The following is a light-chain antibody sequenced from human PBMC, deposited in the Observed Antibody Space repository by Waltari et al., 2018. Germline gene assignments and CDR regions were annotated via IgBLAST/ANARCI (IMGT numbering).Light chain of an antibody. CDR3: QSYDSSNLGLYV. J-gene: IGLJ1*01. CDR1: SGSIASNF. CDR2: ESN. V-gene: IGLV6-57*04. Sequence: NFILTQPHSVSESPGKTVTISCTRSSGSIASNFVQWSHQRPGSAPTIVIYESNQRPSAVPDRFSGSIDSSSNSASLTISGLMIEDEADYYCQSYDSSNLGLYVFGTGTKVTVL.